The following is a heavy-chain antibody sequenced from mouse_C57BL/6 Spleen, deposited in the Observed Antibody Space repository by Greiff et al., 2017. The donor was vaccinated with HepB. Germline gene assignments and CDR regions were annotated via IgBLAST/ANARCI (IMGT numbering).Heavy chain of an antibody. CDR3: ARPYYDYDLFAY. CDR1: GYTFTDYY. V-gene: IGHV1-26*01. J-gene: IGHJ3*01. D-gene: IGHD2-4*01. CDR2: INPNNGGT. Sequence: EVQLQQSGPELVKPGASVKISCKASGYTFTDYYMNWVKQSHGKSLEWIGDINPNNGGTSYNQKFKGKATLTVDKSSSTAYMELRSLTSEDSAVYYCARPYYDYDLFAYWGQGTLVTVSA.